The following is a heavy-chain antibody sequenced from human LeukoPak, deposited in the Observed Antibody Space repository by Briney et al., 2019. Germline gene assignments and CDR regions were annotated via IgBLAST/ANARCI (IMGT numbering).Heavy chain of an antibody. CDR3: ARGGYYGSGNDFRFDP. J-gene: IGHJ5*02. Sequence: PSETLSLTCTVSGGSINSYYWSWIRQPPGKGLECIGYIHYTGSTNYNPSLKSRVTISVDTSKSQFSLKLSSVTAADTAIYYCARGGYYGSGNDFRFDPWGQGTLVTVSS. D-gene: IGHD3-10*01. CDR1: GGSINSYY. V-gene: IGHV4-59*01. CDR2: IHYTGST.